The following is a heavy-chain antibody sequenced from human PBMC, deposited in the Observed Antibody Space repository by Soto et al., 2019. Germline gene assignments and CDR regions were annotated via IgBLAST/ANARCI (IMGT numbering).Heavy chain of an antibody. Sequence: PSETLSLTCTVSGGSISSSSYYWGWIRQPPGKGLEWIGSIYYSGSTYYNPSLKSRVTISVDTSKNQFPPKLSSVTAADTAVYYCARSSGWYPYYYYYGMDVWGQGTTVTVSS. CDR3: ARSSGWYPYYYYYGMDV. CDR1: GGSISSSSYY. J-gene: IGHJ6*02. D-gene: IGHD6-19*01. V-gene: IGHV4-39*01. CDR2: IYYSGST.